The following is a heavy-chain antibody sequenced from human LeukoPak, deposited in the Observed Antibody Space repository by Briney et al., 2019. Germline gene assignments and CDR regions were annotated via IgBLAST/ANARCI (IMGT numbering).Heavy chain of an antibody. Sequence: GGSLRLSCAASGFTFSSYSMNWVRQAPGKGLEWVSYISSSSSTIYYADSVKGRFTISRDNAKNSLYLQMNSLRAEDTAVYYCARGLYSNYVSNWFDPWGQGTLVTVSS. CDR2: ISSSSSTI. J-gene: IGHJ5*02. V-gene: IGHV3-48*01. D-gene: IGHD4-11*01. CDR3: ARGLYSNYVSNWFDP. CDR1: GFTFSSYS.